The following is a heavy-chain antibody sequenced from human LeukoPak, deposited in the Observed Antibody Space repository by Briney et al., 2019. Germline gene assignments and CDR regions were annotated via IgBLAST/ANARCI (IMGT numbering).Heavy chain of an antibody. J-gene: IGHJ6*02. CDR3: ARDQASAAVGTVYYYHGMDV. CDR1: GFTFTSSA. V-gene: IGHV1-58*01. D-gene: IGHD6-13*01. CDR2: IVVGSGNT. Sequence: SVKVSCKASGFTFTSSAVQRVRQARGQRLEWIGWIVVGSGNTNYAQRFQERVTITRDMSTSTAYMELSSLRSEDTAVYYCARDQASAAVGTVYYYHGMDVWGQGTTVTVSS.